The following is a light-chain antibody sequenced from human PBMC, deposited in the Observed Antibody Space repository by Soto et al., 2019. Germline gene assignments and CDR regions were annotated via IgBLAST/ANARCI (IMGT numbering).Light chain of an antibody. Sequence: QSVLTQPASVSGSPGQSITISCTGTSNDVGGYNYVSWYQQHPDKAPKLVIYEVSHRPSGISDRFSGSKSGNTASLTISGLQVEDEADYYCSSYATSSPYVFGAGTKLTVL. J-gene: IGLJ1*01. CDR3: SSYATSSPYV. CDR1: SNDVGGYNY. CDR2: EVS. V-gene: IGLV2-14*01.